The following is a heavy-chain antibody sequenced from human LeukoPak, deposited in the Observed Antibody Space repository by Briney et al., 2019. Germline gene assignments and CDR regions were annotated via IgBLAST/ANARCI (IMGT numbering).Heavy chain of an antibody. CDR3: SRTNWVAATGTGSDY. CDR1: GYTFTGYY. D-gene: IGHD1-26*01. J-gene: IGHJ4*02. V-gene: IGHV1-18*04. Sequence: ASVKVSCKASGYTFTGYYIHWVRQAPGQGLEWMGWISGYSGNTNYEQKLQGRVTMTTDTSTSTAYMELRSLTSDDTAVYYCSRTNWVAATGTGSDYWGQGTLVTVSS. CDR2: ISGYSGNT.